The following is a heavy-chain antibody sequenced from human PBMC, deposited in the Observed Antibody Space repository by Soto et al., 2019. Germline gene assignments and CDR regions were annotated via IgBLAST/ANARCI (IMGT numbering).Heavy chain of an antibody. CDR2: ISAYHGKT. Sequence: QVQLVQSGVEVEKPGASVKVSCKASGYTFTSYGVSWVRQAPGQGHGRMGWISAYHGKTNYAQKIQGRVTTTPDTSTSTAYIELRSLRSDDTAVYYYARDVPTVTTGGLVYWGQGTLVTVSS. D-gene: IGHD4-17*01. V-gene: IGHV1-18*01. CDR3: ARDVPTVTTGGLVY. CDR1: GYTFTSYG. J-gene: IGHJ4*02.